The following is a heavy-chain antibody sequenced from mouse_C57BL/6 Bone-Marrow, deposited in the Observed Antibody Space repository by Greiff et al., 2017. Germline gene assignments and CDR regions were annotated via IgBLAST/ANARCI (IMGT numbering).Heavy chain of an antibody. J-gene: IGHJ2*01. CDR3: ARPYDGYFDY. D-gene: IGHD2-3*01. Sequence: QVQLKESGPELVKPGASVKISCKASGYAFSSSWMHWVKQRPGKGLEWIGRIYPGDGDTNYNGKFKGKATLTADKASSTAYMQLSSLTSEESAVYFCARPYDGYFDYWGQGTTLTVSS. CDR1: GYAFSSSW. CDR2: IYPGDGDT. V-gene: IGHV1-82*01.